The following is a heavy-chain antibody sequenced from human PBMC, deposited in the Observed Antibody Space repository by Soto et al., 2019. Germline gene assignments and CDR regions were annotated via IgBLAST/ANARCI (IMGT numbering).Heavy chain of an antibody. V-gene: IGHV4-31*03. CDR2: IYYIGTT. J-gene: IGHJ6*02. CDR3: ARERVLGDGGGFDV. CDR1: GAAVSGGGQY. Sequence: QLQESGPGLLKPSQTLSLTCTVSGAAVSGGGQYWNWVRQLPGKGLEWIGNIYYIGTTDYNPSLKRRVTISLDTSKNHFSLKLLSVTAADTAVYYCARERVLGDGGGFDVWGQGTTVTVSS. D-gene: IGHD2-15*01.